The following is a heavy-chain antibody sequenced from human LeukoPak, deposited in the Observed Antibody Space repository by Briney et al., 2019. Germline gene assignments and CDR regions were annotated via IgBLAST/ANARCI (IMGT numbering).Heavy chain of an antibody. V-gene: IGHV3-23*01. CDR3: ARVQPDYNAEYNWFAS. D-gene: IGHD3-10*01. Sequence: GGSLRLSCAASGFTFDSYAMTWVRQAAGRGLEWVATISGSSGGRIYADSVEGLFSISREYSNNTLLRQRSIPAAEDTALCFCARVQPDYNAEYNWFASWGQGTLVTVYS. J-gene: IGHJ5*01. CDR1: GFTFDSYA. CDR2: ISGSSGGR.